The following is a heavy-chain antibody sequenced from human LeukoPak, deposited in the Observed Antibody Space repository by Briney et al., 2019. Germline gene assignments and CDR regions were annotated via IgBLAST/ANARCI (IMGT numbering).Heavy chain of an antibody. CDR3: ARFGYVAAVDV. CDR1: GSSFSAYW. J-gene: IGHJ4*02. V-gene: IGHV3-7*01. Sequence: GGSLRLSCAASGSSFSAYWMTWVRQAPGTGLEWVANINPAGSETYYVDPVKGGFSISRDNAKNSVYLQMNSLRAEDTAVYHCARFGYVAAVDVWGQGTPVTVSS. CDR2: INPAGSET. D-gene: IGHD6-13*01.